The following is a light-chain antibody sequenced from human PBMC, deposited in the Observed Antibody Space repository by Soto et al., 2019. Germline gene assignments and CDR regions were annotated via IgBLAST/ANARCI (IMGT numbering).Light chain of an antibody. J-gene: IGKJ4*01. CDR3: QQYDSYSLT. Sequence: DIQMTQSPSSLSAFVGDSVTMSCRASQGIHNFLAWYQHKPGKAPKLLIFGASTLHSGVPSRFSGSGSGTDFTLTITNLQPEDVATYYCQQYDSYSLTFGGGTRVEIK. V-gene: IGKV1-27*01. CDR1: QGIHNF. CDR2: GAS.